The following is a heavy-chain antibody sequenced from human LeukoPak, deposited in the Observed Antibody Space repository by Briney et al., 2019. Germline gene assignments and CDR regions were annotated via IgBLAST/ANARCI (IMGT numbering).Heavy chain of an antibody. J-gene: IGHJ5*02. CDR3: AKSRPRNRITFGGVENWFDP. V-gene: IGHV3-30*18. CDR1: GFTFSSYG. Sequence: PGGSLRLSCAASGFTFSSYGMHWVRQAPGKGLEWVAVISYDGSNRYYADSVKGRFTISRDTSKNTLYLQMNSLRAEDTAVYYCAKSRPRNRITFGGVENWFDPWGQGTLVTVSS. CDR2: ISYDGSNR. D-gene: IGHD3-16*01.